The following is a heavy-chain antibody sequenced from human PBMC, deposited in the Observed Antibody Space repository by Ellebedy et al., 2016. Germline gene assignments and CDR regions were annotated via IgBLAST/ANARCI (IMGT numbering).Heavy chain of an antibody. CDR3: VKSGHSYAWSY. V-gene: IGHV3-23*01. Sequence: GGSLRLSCAASGFTFSSHAMSWVRQAPGKGPEWVSAVVGSGERTFYADSVKGRFTMSRDNSKNTLFLQMNSLTADDTAVYFCVKSGHSYAWSYWGQGTLVTVSS. CDR1: GFTFSSHA. CDR2: VVGSGERT. D-gene: IGHD5-18*01. J-gene: IGHJ4*02.